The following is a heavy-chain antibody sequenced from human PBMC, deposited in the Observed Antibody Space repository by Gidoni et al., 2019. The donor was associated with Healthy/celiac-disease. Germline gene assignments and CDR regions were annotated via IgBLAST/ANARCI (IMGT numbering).Heavy chain of an antibody. CDR3: ARDGEMATLHAFDI. V-gene: IGHV3-30*04. J-gene: IGHJ3*02. Sequence: QVQLVESGGGVVQPGRSLRLPWAASGFPFRSYAMHWVRPAPGKGLEWVAVISYDGSNKYYADSVKGRFTISRDNSKNTLYLQMNSLRAEDTAVYYCARDGEMATLHAFDIWGQGTMVTVSS. CDR1: GFPFRSYA. D-gene: IGHD5-12*01. CDR2: ISYDGSNK.